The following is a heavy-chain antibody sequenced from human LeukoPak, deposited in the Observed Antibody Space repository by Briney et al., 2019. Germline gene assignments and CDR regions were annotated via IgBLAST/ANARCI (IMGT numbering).Heavy chain of an antibody. V-gene: IGHV4-38-2*02. Sequence: SETLSLTCTVSGYSISSGYYWGWIRQPPGKGLEWIGSIYHSGSTYYNPSLKSRVTISVDTSKNQFSVKLSSVTAADTAVYYCARFRLSKTYSSGWYYFDYWGQGTLVTVSS. CDR2: IYHSGST. CDR1: GYSISSGYY. CDR3: ARFRLSKTYSSGWYYFDY. D-gene: IGHD6-19*01. J-gene: IGHJ4*02.